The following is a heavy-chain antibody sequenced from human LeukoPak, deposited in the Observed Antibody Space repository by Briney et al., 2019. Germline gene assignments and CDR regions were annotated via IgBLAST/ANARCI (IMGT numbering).Heavy chain of an antibody. CDR3: ARAEESIAAAGAIDY. J-gene: IGHJ4*02. V-gene: IGHV4-59*01. Sequence: PSETLSLTCTVSGGSISSYYWSWLRQPPGKGLEGLGYIYYSGSTNYNPSLKSRVTISVDTSKNQFSLKLSSVTAADAAVYYCARAEESIAAAGAIDYWGQGTLVTVSS. CDR1: GGSISSYY. CDR2: IYYSGST. D-gene: IGHD6-13*01.